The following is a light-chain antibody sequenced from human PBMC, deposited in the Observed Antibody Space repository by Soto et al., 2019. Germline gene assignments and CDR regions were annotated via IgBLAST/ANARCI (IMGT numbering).Light chain of an antibody. CDR2: GAS. CDR3: QQYGSSRYT. CDR1: QSVSSSY. V-gene: IGKV3-20*01. J-gene: IGKJ2*01. Sequence: EIVLTQSPGTLSLSPGERATLSCRASQSVSSSYLAWYQQKPGQAPRLLIYGASSRATGIPDRFSGSGSGTDVTLTISRLEPEDCAVYYFQQYGSSRYTFGQGTKLEIK.